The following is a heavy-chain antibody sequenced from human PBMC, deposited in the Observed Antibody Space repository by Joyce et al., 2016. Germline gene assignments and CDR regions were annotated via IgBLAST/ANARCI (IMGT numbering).Heavy chain of an antibody. CDR1: GFAFATYP. Sequence: VQLVVSGGGVVQPGLSLTLSCLASGFAFATYPLHWVPQSPGKGLEWVCVNSSDETWKFFAYSLKGRLTISRDNARNTVNVRVDRATREDTAVYYCARNHYFGSGRFHILDLWGEGTLVTVSS. CDR2: NSSDETWK. J-gene: IGHJ4*02. CDR3: ARNHYFGSGRFHILDL. D-gene: IGHD3-10*01. V-gene: IGHV3-30*16.